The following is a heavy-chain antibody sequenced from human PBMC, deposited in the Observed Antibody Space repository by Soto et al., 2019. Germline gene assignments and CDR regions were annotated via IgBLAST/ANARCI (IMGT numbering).Heavy chain of an antibody. D-gene: IGHD4-17*01. CDR1: GGTFRSYA. Sequence: QVQLVQSGAEVKKPGSSVKVSCKASGGTFRSYAISWVRQAPGQGLEWMGGIIPIFGTANYAQKFQGRVTITADESTSTAYMELSSLRSEDTAVYYCARGYYGGKWSGVTHDYWGQGTLVTVSS. CDR2: IIPIFGTA. V-gene: IGHV1-69*01. CDR3: ARGYYGGKWSGVTHDY. J-gene: IGHJ4*02.